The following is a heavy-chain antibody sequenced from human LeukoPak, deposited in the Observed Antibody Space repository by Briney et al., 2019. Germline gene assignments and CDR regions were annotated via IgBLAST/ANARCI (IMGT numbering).Heavy chain of an antibody. V-gene: IGHV3-33*01. Sequence: YPGGSLRLSCAASGFTFSSYGMHWVRQAPGKGLEWVAVIRYDGSNKYYADSVKGRFTISRDNSKNTLYLQMNSLRAEDTAVYYCARDQVSAFGGVTLDVWGQGTTVTVSS. J-gene: IGHJ6*02. D-gene: IGHD3-16*01. CDR3: ARDQVSAFGGVTLDV. CDR1: GFTFSSYG. CDR2: IRYDGSNK.